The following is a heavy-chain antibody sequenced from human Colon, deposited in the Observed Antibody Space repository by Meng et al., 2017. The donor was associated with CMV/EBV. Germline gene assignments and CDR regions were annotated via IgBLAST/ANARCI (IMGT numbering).Heavy chain of an antibody. CDR1: GFNFSDYY. Sequence: GESLKISCAASGFNFSDYYMSWIRQAPGKGLDWISYITNSGITTYYADSVRDRFTISRDNAKNSLYLQMNSLRADDTAVYYCARGGEMNRDYWGQGTLVTVSS. V-gene: IGHV3-11*01. CDR3: ARGGEMNRDY. J-gene: IGHJ4*02. D-gene: IGHD1-14*01. CDR2: ITNSGITT.